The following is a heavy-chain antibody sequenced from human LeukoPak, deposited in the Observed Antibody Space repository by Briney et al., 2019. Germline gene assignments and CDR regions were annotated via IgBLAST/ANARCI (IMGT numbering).Heavy chain of an antibody. J-gene: IGHJ4*02. CDR1: GYSISSGYY. CDR3: ARGARVTIFGVVIIPQYYFDY. CDR2: IYHSGST. D-gene: IGHD3-3*01. V-gene: IGHV4-38-2*02. Sequence: SETLSLTCTVSGYSISSGYYWGWIRQPPGKGLEWIGSIYHSGSTYYNPSLKSRVTISVDTSKNQFSLKLSSVTAADAAVYYCARGARVTIFGVVIIPQYYFDYWGQGTLVTVSS.